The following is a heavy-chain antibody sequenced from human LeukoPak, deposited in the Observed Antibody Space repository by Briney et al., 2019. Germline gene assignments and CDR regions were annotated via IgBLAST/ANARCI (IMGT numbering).Heavy chain of an antibody. Sequence: GASVKVSCKASGYTFTSNYIHWVRQAPGQGLEWMGMIYPRDGSTNYAQKFQGRVTITADESTSTAYMELSSLRSEDTAVYYCASQSSGFLYGMDVWGQGTTVTVSS. D-gene: IGHD3-3*01. CDR2: IYPRDGST. V-gene: IGHV1-46*01. J-gene: IGHJ6*02. CDR1: GYTFTSNY. CDR3: ASQSSGFLYGMDV.